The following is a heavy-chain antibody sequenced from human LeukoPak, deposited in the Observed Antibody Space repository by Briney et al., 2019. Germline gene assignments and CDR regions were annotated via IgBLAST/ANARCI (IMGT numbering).Heavy chain of an antibody. CDR3: ARGPYSNTPYYYGMDV. D-gene: IGHD4-11*01. CDR1: GFTFSSCG. Sequence: GRSLRLSCAASGFTFSSCGMHWVRQAPGKGLEWVAVIWYDGSNKYYADSVKGRFTISRDNSKNTLYLQMNSLRAEDTAVYYCARGPYSNTPYYYGMDVWGQGTTVTVSS. V-gene: IGHV3-33*01. CDR2: IWYDGSNK. J-gene: IGHJ6*02.